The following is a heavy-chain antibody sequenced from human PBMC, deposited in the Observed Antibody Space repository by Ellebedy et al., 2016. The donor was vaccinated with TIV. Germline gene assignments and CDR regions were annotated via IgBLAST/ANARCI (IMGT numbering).Heavy chain of an antibody. CDR3: AASESADSDY. CDR2: MYYSGSS. Sequence: MPGGSLRLSCTVSGGSIRNYYCTWIRQPPGKGLEWLGHMYYSGSSNYNPSLKSRVTMSIDTSKNQFSLKMSSVTAADTAVYYCAASESADSDYWGPGTLVTVSS. J-gene: IGHJ4*02. V-gene: IGHV4-59*01. CDR1: GGSIRNYY. D-gene: IGHD2-2*01.